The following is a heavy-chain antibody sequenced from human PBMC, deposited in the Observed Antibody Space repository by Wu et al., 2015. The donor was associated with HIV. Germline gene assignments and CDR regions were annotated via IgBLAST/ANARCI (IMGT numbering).Heavy chain of an antibody. CDR1: GYRFTSHG. D-gene: IGHD2-2*01. V-gene: IGHV1-18*01. Sequence: QVQLVQSGAEVKKPGASVKVSCKASGYRFTSHGISWVRQAPGQGLEWMGWISTYNGNRNYVQKFQGRVTMTTDTSTNTAYMELRSLRSDDTAIYHCARVGCSSISCWNYFDYWGQGTLVTVSS. CDR3: ARVGCSSISCWNYFDY. J-gene: IGHJ4*02. CDR2: ISTYNGNR.